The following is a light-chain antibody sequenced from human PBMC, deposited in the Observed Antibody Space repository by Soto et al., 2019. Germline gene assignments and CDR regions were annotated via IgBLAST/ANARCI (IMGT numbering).Light chain of an antibody. CDR1: ENIARH. Sequence: DIQMTQSPSSLSASVGDRITITCRASENIARHLNWYQQKPGKAPNLLIYAASNLQNGVPLRFRGGGSGTDVTLTISNLQPEDVATYYCQQSYSTLPITFGQGTRLEIK. V-gene: IGKV1-39*01. J-gene: IGKJ5*01. CDR3: QQSYSTLPIT. CDR2: AAS.